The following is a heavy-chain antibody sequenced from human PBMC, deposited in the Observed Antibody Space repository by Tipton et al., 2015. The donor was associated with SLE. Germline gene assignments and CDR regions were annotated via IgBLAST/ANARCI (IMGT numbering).Heavy chain of an antibody. CDR1: GGSSSSYD. J-gene: IGHJ5*02. CDR3: ARGAQEGRRWLQPTPNNWFDP. Sequence: LRLSCSVPGGSSSSYDWSWIRQSPGKGLEWIGEINHSGSTNYNPSLKSRVTISVDTSKNQFSLKLSSVTAADTAVYYCARGAQEGRRWLQPTPNNWFDPWGQGTLVTVSS. CDR2: INHSGST. D-gene: IGHD5-24*01. V-gene: IGHV4-34*01.